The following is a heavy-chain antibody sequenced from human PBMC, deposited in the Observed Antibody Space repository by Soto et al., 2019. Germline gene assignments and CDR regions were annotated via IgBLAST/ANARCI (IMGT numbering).Heavy chain of an antibody. CDR2: IAGSGVKT. CDR3: ARVKVQDLENIFDY. Sequence: GWSLRLSCAASGLTFSNYAMSWVRQAPGKGLEWVSSIAGSGVKTFYADSVKGRFTISRDNSKNTVYLQVNSLKAEDTAVYFCARVKVQDLENIFDYWGQGTLATVSS. V-gene: IGHV3-23*01. CDR1: GLTFSNYA. J-gene: IGHJ4*02. D-gene: IGHD3-3*01.